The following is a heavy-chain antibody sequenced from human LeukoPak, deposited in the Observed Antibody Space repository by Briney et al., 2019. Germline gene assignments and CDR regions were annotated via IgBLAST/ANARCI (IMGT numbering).Heavy chain of an antibody. Sequence: GGSLRLSCAASGFTFSSYAMSWVRQAAGKGLEWVGRIKSKTDGGTTDYAAPVKGRFTISRDDSKNTLYLQMNSLKTEDTAVYYYTTHPFILYYYDSSGSSFDYWGQGTLVTVSS. V-gene: IGHV3-15*01. D-gene: IGHD3-22*01. CDR3: TTHPFILYYYDSSGSSFDY. J-gene: IGHJ4*02. CDR2: IKSKTDGGTT. CDR1: GFTFSSYA.